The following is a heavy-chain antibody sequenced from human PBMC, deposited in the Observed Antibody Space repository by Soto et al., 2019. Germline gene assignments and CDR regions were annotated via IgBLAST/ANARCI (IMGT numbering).Heavy chain of an antibody. CDR2: ISTSSSNI. D-gene: IGHD1-1*01. CDR1: GFSFSYYG. J-gene: IGHJ6*03. CDR3: ARETITGNDYVDV. V-gene: IGHV3-48*01. Sequence: EVQLVESGGGLVQPGGSLRLSCAASGFSFSYYGMNWVRQAPGKGLEWVSYISTSSSNIYYADSVKGRFTISRDNAKNSRSLQMNRMRSADTAVYYGARETITGNDYVDVWGKGPTVTVS.